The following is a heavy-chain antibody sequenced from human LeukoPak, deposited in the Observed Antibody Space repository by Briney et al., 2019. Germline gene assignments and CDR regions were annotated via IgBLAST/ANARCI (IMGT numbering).Heavy chain of an antibody. CDR1: GFTFTSDS. J-gene: IGHJ6*02. CDR3: ARTSNPYYYYGMDV. V-gene: IGHV3-48*01. D-gene: IGHD4-11*01. Sequence: GGSLRLSCAASGFTFTSDSMNWVRQAPGKGPEWVSYISSSTSSIYYADSVKGRFTISRDNAKNSLYLQMNSLRAEDTAVYYCARTSNPYYYYGMDVWGQGTTVTVSS. CDR2: ISSSTSSI.